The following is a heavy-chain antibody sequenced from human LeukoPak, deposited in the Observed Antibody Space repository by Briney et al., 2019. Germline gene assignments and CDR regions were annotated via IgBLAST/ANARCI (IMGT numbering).Heavy chain of an antibody. Sequence: SETLSLTCTVSGGSISSYYWSWIRQPPGKGLEWIGYIYYSGSTNYNPSLKSRVTISVDTSKNQFSLKLSSVTAADTAVYYCARGGSGWHPVDWFDPWGQGTLVTVSS. CDR3: ARGGSGWHPVDWFDP. CDR2: IYYSGST. J-gene: IGHJ5*02. CDR1: GGSISSYY. D-gene: IGHD6-19*01. V-gene: IGHV4-59*01.